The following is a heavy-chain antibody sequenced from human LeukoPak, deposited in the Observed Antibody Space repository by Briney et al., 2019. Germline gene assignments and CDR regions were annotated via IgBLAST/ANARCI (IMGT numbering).Heavy chain of an antibody. J-gene: IGHJ6*02. D-gene: IGHD3-10*01. CDR3: ARGVIVRGVIIQRPVDGMDV. CDR1: GYTFTGYC. CDR2: INPSGGST. Sequence: ASVKVSCKTSGYTFTGYCMHLVRQAPGQGLEWMGIINPSGGSTSYAQKFQGRVTMTRDTSTSTAYMELSSLRSEDTAVYYGARGVIVRGVIIQRPVDGMDVWGQGTTVTVSS. V-gene: IGHV1-46*01.